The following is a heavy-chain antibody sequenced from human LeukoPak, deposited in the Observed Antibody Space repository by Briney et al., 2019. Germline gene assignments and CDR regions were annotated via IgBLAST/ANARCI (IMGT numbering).Heavy chain of an antibody. D-gene: IGHD4-17*01. J-gene: IGHJ1*01. CDR3: AKDKAPRRLLGYFQH. CDR2: ISWDGGST. Sequence: GGSLRLSCAASGFTFDDYTMHWVRQAPGKGLEWVSLISWDGGSTYYADSVKGRFTISGDNSKNALYLQMNSLRTEDTALYYCAKDKAPRRLLGYFQHWGQGTLVTVSS. CDR1: GFTFDDYT. V-gene: IGHV3-43*01.